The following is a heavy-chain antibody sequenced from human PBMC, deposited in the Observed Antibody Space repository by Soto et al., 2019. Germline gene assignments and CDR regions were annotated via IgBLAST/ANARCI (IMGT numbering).Heavy chain of an antibody. CDR3: ARDCSSTSCYTTGSQYYYYGLDV. Sequence: PGGSLRLSCAASGFTFSTYWMSWVRQAPGKGLEWVANIKEDGSDMYYVDSVKGRFTISRDNAENSLYLQMSSLRDEDTAVYYCARDCSSTSCYTTGSQYYYYGLDVWGQGTTVTVSS. CDR1: GFTFSTYW. CDR2: IKEDGSDM. V-gene: IGHV3-7*01. J-gene: IGHJ6*02. D-gene: IGHD2-2*02.